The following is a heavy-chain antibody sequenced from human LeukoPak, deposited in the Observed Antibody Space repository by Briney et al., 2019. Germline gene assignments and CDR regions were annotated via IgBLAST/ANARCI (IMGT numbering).Heavy chain of an antibody. D-gene: IGHD6-13*01. CDR1: GGTFSSYA. J-gene: IGHJ4*02. Sequence: SVKVSCKASGGTFSSYAISWVRPAPEQGLEWMGGIIPIFGTANYAQKFQGRVTITADESTSTAYMELSSLRSEDTAVYYCARDGWAEVSIAAAGMFNYWGQGTLVTVSS. CDR2: IIPIFGTA. CDR3: ARDGWAEVSIAAAGMFNY. V-gene: IGHV1-69*13.